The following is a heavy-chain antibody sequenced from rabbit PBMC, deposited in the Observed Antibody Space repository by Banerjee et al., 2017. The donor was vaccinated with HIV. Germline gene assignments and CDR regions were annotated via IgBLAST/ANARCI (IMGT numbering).Heavy chain of an antibody. Sequence: QEQLEESGGDLVKPEGSLTLTCTASGFSFSNKYVMCWVRQAPGKGLEYIGCIDVGSSGGTDYASWAKGRFTISKTSSTTVTLQMTSLTAADTATYFCARGGGGYAGYGHGDDAFDPWGPGTLVTVS. CDR2: IDVGSSGGT. CDR1: GFSFSNKYV. J-gene: IGHJ2*01. D-gene: IGHD7-1*01. CDR3: ARGGGGYAGYGHGDDAFDP. V-gene: IGHV1S45*01.